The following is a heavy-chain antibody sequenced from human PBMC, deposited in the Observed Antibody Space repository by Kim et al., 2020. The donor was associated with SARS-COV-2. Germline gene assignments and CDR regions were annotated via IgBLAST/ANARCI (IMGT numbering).Heavy chain of an antibody. D-gene: IGHD2-8*01. CDR2: IADDGSRK. J-gene: IGHJ6*02. CDR1: GFTFSSYG. CDR3: AKCFGVLMVYEPHSYYYYGIDV. Sequence: GGSLRLSCAASGFTFSSYGMHWVRQAPGKGLEWVSVIADDGSRKYYADSVKGRFTISRDNSKNTLYLQMNSLRAEDTAVYYCAKCFGVLMVYEPHSYYYYGIDVWGQGTGVTVSS. V-gene: IGHV3-30*18.